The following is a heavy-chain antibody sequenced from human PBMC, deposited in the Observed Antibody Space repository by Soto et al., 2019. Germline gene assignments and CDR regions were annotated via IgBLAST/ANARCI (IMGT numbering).Heavy chain of an antibody. CDR3: AKSGEYQLPYGMDV. J-gene: IGHJ6*02. V-gene: IGHV3-23*01. D-gene: IGHD2-2*01. Sequence: GGSLRLSCAASGFTFSSYAMSWVRQAPGKGLEWVSAISGSGGSTYYADSVKGRFTISRDNSKKTLYLQMNSLRAEDTAVYYCAKSGEYQLPYGMDVWGQGTTVTVSS. CDR2: ISGSGGST. CDR1: GFTFSSYA.